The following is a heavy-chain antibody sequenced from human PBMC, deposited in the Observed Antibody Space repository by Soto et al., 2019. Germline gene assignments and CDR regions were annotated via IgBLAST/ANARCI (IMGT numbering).Heavy chain of an antibody. D-gene: IGHD6-13*01. J-gene: IGHJ4*02. V-gene: IGHV3-23*01. CDR1: GFTFSSYA. Sequence: EVQLFESGGGSVQPGESLRLSCAASGFTFSSYAMSWVRQAPGKGLEWISAISGSGGDIYYAASVRGRFTISRDNSENTLYLHVNALTAADTAVYYCAKEGSISWTYYFDYWGQGTLVTVSS. CDR2: ISGSGGDI. CDR3: AKEGSISWTYYFDY.